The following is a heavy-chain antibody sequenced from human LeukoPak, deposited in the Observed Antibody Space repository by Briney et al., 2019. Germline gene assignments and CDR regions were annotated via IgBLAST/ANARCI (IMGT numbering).Heavy chain of an antibody. CDR1: GYTFTSYD. CDR2: MSPNSGDT. CDR3: VRTPPNWGADY. V-gene: IGHV1-8*01. D-gene: IGHD3-16*01. Sequence: ASVKVSCTASGYTFTSYDISWVRQATGQGLEWMGWMSPNSGDTGYAQEFQGRLTMTGDTSISTAYMELSSLRSEDTAVYYCVRTPPNWGADYWGQGTLVTVSS. J-gene: IGHJ4*02.